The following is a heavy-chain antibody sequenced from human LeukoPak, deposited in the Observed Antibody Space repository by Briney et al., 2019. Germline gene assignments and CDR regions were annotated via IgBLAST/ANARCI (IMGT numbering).Heavy chain of an antibody. V-gene: IGHV4-39*01. CDR2: IYYSGST. Sequence: SETLSLTCTVSGGSISSSSYYWGWIRQPPGKGLEWIGNIYYSGSTYYNPSLKSRVTISVDTSKNQFSLKLSSVTAADTAVYYCARHDLEHTVVVTAISLLWGAFDIWGQGTMVTVSS. J-gene: IGHJ3*02. CDR1: GGSISSSSYY. CDR3: ARHDLEHTVVVTAISLLWGAFDI. D-gene: IGHD2-21*02.